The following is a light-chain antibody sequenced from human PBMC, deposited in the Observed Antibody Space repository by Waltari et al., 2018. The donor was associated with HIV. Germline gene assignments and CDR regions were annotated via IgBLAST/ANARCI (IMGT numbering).Light chain of an antibody. Sequence: DIQMTQSPSTLSASVRGRVTITFRASQSISSWLAWYQQKPGKAPKLLIYKASSLESGVPSRFSGSGSGTEFTLTISSLQPDDFATYYCQHYDTYSPWTFGQGTKVEI. CDR3: QHYDTYSPWT. V-gene: IGKV1-5*03. CDR1: QSISSW. CDR2: KAS. J-gene: IGKJ1*01.